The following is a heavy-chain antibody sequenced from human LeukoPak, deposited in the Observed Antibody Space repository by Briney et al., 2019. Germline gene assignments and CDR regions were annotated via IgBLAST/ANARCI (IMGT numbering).Heavy chain of an antibody. CDR1: GFTFSSYS. Sequence: GGSLRLFCAASGFTFSSYSMNWVRQAPGKGLERFSSISSSSSYIYYADSVKGRFTISRDNAKNSLYLQMNSLRAEDTAVYYCARAYGDPGYYFDYWGQGTLVTVSS. J-gene: IGHJ4*02. D-gene: IGHD4-17*01. V-gene: IGHV3-21*01. CDR2: ISSSSSYI. CDR3: ARAYGDPGYYFDY.